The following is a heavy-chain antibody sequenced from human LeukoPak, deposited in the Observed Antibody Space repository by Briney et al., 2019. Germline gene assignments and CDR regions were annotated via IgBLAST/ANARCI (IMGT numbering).Heavy chain of an antibody. V-gene: IGHV4-34*01. J-gene: IGHJ4*02. Sequence: PSETLSLTCAVYGESFSGFYWSWIRQTPGKGLEWIGEINYSGTTNYNPSLKSRVTISLDASKNQFSLKVPSVTAADTAVYYCARGFHWGGYYFDYWGQGTLVTVSS. D-gene: IGHD7-27*01. CDR2: INYSGTT. CDR1: GESFSGFY. CDR3: ARGFHWGGYYFDY.